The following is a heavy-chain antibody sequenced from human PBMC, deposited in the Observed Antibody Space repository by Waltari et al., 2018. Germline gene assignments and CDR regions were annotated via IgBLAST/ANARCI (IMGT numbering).Heavy chain of an antibody. Sequence: EVQLVEAGGDIVQPGGSLRLSCAASGFRFSDYWMHWVRQVPGKGLWLVSSINSDGSSISYSDSVKGRFTISRDNSKNMLDLQLNSLRAEDTAVYYCARKGGRGYTYGPFYYDSWGQGTLVTVSS. CDR3: ARKGGRGYTYGPFYYDS. D-gene: IGHD5-18*01. V-gene: IGHV3-74*01. CDR2: INSDGSSI. CDR1: GFRFSDYW. J-gene: IGHJ4*02.